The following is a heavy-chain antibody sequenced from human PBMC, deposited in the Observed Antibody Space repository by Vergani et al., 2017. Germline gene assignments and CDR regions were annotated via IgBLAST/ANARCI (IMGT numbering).Heavy chain of an antibody. V-gene: IGHV3-33*01. CDR3: VREGSYCGSTTCRNPSYVYYYHMDV. D-gene: IGHD2-21*01. CDR2: IYYDGSKK. J-gene: IGHJ6*03. CDR1: GFTFSTYA. Sequence: QAQLVESGGGVVQPGGSLRLSCVGSGFTFSTYAMHWVRQAPGKGLEWVAIIYYDGSKKYYADSVKGRFTISRDNSRNTLDLLMSSLRAEDTAIYYCVREGSYCGSTTCRNPSYVYYYHMDVWGEGTTVTVSS.